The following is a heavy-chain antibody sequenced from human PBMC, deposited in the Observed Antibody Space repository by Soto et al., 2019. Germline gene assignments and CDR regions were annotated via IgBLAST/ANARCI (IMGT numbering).Heavy chain of an antibody. CDR2: ISYDGSNK. V-gene: IGHV3-30-3*01. J-gene: IGHJ4*02. CDR1: GFTFSSYA. Sequence: QVQLVESGGGVVQPGRSLRLSCAASGFTFSSYAMHWVRQAPGKGLEWVAVISYDGSNKYYADSVKGRFTISRDNSKNTLYLQMNSVRAEDTAVYYCARQTFDSSGYFTWGYFAYWGQGTLVTVSS. CDR3: ARQTFDSSGYFTWGYFAY. D-gene: IGHD3-22*01.